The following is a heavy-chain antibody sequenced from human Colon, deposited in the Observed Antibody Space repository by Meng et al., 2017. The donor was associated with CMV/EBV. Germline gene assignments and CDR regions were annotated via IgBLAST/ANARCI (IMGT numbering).Heavy chain of an antibody. CDR2: IYYTGND. D-gene: IGHD5-24*01. Sequence: QVQPQEPGPGLVKPSETLSLTCTVSGDSISGRSYYWGWIRQPPGKGLEWIASIYYTGNDYHSPSLKSRVTISIDTSNDQFSLRLTSVTAADTAVYYCARMALHWYFDLWGRGTLVTVSS. J-gene: IGHJ2*01. CDR1: GDSISGRSYY. CDR3: ARMALHWYFDL. V-gene: IGHV4-39*07.